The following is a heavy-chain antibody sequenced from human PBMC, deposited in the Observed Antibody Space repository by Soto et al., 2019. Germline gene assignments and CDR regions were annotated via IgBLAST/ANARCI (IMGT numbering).Heavy chain of an antibody. CDR2: ISGSGGST. Sequence: GGSLRLSCAASGFTFSSYAMIWVRQAPGKGLEWVSAISGSGGSTYYADSVKGRFTISRDNSKNTLYLQMNSLRAEDTAVYYCAKPKGYCSSTSCSQNWFDPWGQGTLVTVSS. CDR1: GFTFSSYA. V-gene: IGHV3-23*01. D-gene: IGHD2-2*01. J-gene: IGHJ5*02. CDR3: AKPKGYCSSTSCSQNWFDP.